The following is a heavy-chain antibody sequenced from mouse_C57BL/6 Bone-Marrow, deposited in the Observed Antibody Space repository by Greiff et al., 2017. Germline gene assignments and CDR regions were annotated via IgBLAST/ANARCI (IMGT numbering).Heavy chain of an antibody. CDR3: ARLHYGSSTSGVPYWYFDV. CDR2: ISNGGGST. Sequence: EVMLVESGGGLVQPGGSLKLSCAASGFTFSDYYMYWVRQTPEKRLEWVAYISNGGGSTYYPDTVKGRFTISRDNAKNTLYLQMSRLKSEDTAMYYCARLHYGSSTSGVPYWYFDVWGTGTTVTVSS. V-gene: IGHV5-12*01. J-gene: IGHJ1*03. D-gene: IGHD1-1*01. CDR1: GFTFSDYY.